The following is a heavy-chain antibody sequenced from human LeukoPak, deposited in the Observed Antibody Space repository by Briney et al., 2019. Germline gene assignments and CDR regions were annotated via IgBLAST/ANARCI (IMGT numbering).Heavy chain of an antibody. CDR2: ISAYNGNT. Sequence: ASVKVSCKASGYTFTSYGISWVRQAPGQGLEWMGWISAYNGNTNYAQKLQGRVTMTTDTSTSTAYMELRSLRSDDTAVYYCARDRCGDYVHCYFDYWGQGTLVTVSS. V-gene: IGHV1-18*01. CDR3: ARDRCGDYVHCYFDY. D-gene: IGHD4-17*01. CDR1: GYTFTSYG. J-gene: IGHJ4*02.